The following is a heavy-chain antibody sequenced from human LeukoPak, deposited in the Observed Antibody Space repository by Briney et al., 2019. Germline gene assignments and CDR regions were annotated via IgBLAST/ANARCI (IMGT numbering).Heavy chain of an antibody. D-gene: IGHD2-2*01. Sequence: PGGSLRLSCAASGFTFDDYAMHWVRQAPGKGLEWVSGISWNSGSIGYADSVKGRFTISRDNAVNSLYLQMNSLRAEDTALYYCAKGYCISTKCFFDYWGQGTLVTVSS. J-gene: IGHJ4*02. CDR1: GFTFDDYA. CDR3: AKGYCISTKCFFDY. V-gene: IGHV3-9*01. CDR2: ISWNSGSI.